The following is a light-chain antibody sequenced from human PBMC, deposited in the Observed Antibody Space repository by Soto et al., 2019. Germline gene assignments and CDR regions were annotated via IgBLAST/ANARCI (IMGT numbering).Light chain of an antibody. Sequence: QSALTQPPSASGSPGQSVTISCTGTSSDVGGYDYVSWYQQHPGKAPKLMFYEVSKRPSGVPDRFSGSKSGNTASLTVSGLQAEDEADYYCISYTSGTSPYVFGTGTKLTVL. CDR1: SSDVGGYDY. J-gene: IGLJ1*01. CDR2: EVS. V-gene: IGLV2-8*01. CDR3: ISYTSGTSPYV.